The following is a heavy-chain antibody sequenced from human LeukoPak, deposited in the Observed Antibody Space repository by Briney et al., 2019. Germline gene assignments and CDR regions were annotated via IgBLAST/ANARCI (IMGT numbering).Heavy chain of an antibody. CDR2: IYYSGST. CDR1: GGSISSYY. Sequence: SETLSLTCTVSGGSISSYYWSWIRQPPGKGLEWIGYIYYSGSTNYNPSLKSRVTISVDTSKNQFSLKLSSVTAADTAVYYCARTAYDSSDFYRFDYWGQGTLVTVSS. J-gene: IGHJ4*02. V-gene: IGHV4-59*01. CDR3: ARTAYDSSDFYRFDY. D-gene: IGHD3-22*01.